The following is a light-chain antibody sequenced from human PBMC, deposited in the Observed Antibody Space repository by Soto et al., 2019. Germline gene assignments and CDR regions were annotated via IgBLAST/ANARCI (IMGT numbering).Light chain of an antibody. V-gene: IGKV3-15*01. CDR2: GAS. J-gene: IGKJ5*01. CDR3: QQRSNWPPIT. Sequence: EIVMTQSPATLSVSPWERATLSCRASQSVSSNLAWYQQKPGQAPRLLIYGASTRATGIPARFSGSGSGTEFTLTISSLQSEDFAVYYCQQRSNWPPITSGQGTRLEIK. CDR1: QSVSSN.